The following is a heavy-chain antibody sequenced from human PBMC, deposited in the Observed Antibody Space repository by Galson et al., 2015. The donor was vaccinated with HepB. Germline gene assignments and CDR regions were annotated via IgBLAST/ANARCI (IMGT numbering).Heavy chain of an antibody. CDR2: ITSSSSTI. J-gene: IGHJ6*02. D-gene: IGHD2-2*01. CDR3: ARGRGGSTNGVRCSFYGMDI. Sequence: SLRLSCAASGFTFSSYSMNWVRQAPGKGLEWVSYITSSSSTIYYADSVKGRFTISRNNAKNSLYLQLHSLRAEDTAVYYCARGRGGSTNGVRCSFYGMDIWGQGTTVTVSS. CDR1: GFTFSSYS. V-gene: IGHV3-48*04.